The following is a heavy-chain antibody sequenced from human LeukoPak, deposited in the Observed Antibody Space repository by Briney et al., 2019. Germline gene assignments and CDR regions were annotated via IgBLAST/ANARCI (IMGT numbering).Heavy chain of an antibody. D-gene: IGHD3-3*01. CDR1: GGSISSGSYY. V-gene: IGHV4-61*02. J-gene: IGHJ3*02. CDR3: ARGTRLEWSDAFDI. CDR2: IYTSGST. Sequence: PSETLSLTCTVSGGSISSGSYYWSWIRQPAGKGLEWIGRIYTSGSTNYNPSLKSRVTISVDTSKNQFSLKLSSVTAADTAVYYCARGTRLEWSDAFDIWGQGTMVTVSS.